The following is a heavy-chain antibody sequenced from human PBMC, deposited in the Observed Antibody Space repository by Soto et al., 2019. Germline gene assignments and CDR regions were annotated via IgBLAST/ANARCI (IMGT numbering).Heavy chain of an antibody. V-gene: IGHV4-59*08. J-gene: IGHJ3*02. CDR1: GGSISSYY. CDR3: ARRGYGDYREAFDI. D-gene: IGHD4-17*01. CDR2: IYYSGST. Sequence: QVQLQESGPGLVKPSETLSLTCTVSGGSISSYYWSWIRQPPGKGLEWIGYIYYSGSTNYTPSLKSRVTISVDTSKNQFSLKLSSVTAADTAVYYCARRGYGDYREAFDIWGQGTMVTVSS.